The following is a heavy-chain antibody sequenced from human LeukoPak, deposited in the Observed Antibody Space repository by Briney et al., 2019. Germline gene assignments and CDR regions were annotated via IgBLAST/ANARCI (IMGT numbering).Heavy chain of an antibody. Sequence: SETLSLTCAVYGGSFSGYYWSWIRQPPGKGLEWNGEINHSGSTNYNPSLKSRVTISVDTSKNQFSLKLSSVTAADTAVYYCARVIDYSSSPNWFDPWGQGTLVTVSS. D-gene: IGHD6-6*01. J-gene: IGHJ5*02. CDR2: INHSGST. CDR3: ARVIDYSSSPNWFDP. V-gene: IGHV4-34*01. CDR1: GGSFSGYY.